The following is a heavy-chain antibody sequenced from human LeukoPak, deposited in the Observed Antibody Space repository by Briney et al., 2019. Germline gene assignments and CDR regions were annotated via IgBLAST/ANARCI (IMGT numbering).Heavy chain of an antibody. CDR1: GGSNRSYY. D-gene: IGHD3-16*02. CDR2: IYYSGST. Sequence: SETLSLTCTLSGGSNRSYYWSWIRQPPGKGLEGIGYIYYSGSTHHNPSLKSRVTISRDMSKTQFSLKLVSVTAGDRALYYWARSLDYYYYYMDGWGKGTTVSVSS. V-gene: IGHV4-59*01. J-gene: IGHJ6*03. CDR3: ARSLDYYYYYMDG.